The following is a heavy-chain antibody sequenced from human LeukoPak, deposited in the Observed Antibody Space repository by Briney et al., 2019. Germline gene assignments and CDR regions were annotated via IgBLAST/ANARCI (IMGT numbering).Heavy chain of an antibody. J-gene: IGHJ6*03. CDR2: IKEDGSQK. D-gene: IGHD2-21*02. Sequence: GGSLRLSCAASGFTFNTYWMSWVRQPPGKGLEWVANIKEDGSQKDYVDSVKGRFTISRDNAKNSLYLQMNSLRAEDTAVYYCARDKFDIVVVTAIYYYYYMDVWGKGTTVTVSS. CDR3: ARDKFDIVVVTAIYYYYYMDV. V-gene: IGHV3-7*01. CDR1: GFTFNTYW.